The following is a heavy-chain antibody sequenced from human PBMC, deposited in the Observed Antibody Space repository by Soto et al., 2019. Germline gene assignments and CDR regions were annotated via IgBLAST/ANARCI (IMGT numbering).Heavy chain of an antibody. Sequence: QVQLVESGGGVVQPGRSLRLSCAASGFTFSSYGMHWVRQAPGKGLEWVAVIWYDGSNKYYADSVKGRFTISRDNSKNTLYLQMNSLRAEDTAVYYCARDRSRDYVWGSSLDYWGQGTLVTVSS. J-gene: IGHJ4*02. D-gene: IGHD3-16*01. V-gene: IGHV3-33*01. CDR3: ARDRSRDYVWGSSLDY. CDR2: IWYDGSNK. CDR1: GFTFSSYG.